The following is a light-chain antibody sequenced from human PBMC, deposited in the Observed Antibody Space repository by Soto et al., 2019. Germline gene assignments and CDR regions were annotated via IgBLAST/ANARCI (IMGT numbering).Light chain of an antibody. J-gene: IGKJ1*01. CDR3: QQYSHWRT. CDR2: GAS. V-gene: IGKV3-15*01. Sequence: EIMMTQSPANVSVFPGERATLSCRASQSIDSDLAWYPQKPGHVPRLLIYGASTRATGVPARFSGSGSGTEFTLTIISLQSDDFAVYYCQQYSHWRTFGPGTKVEIK. CDR1: QSIDSD.